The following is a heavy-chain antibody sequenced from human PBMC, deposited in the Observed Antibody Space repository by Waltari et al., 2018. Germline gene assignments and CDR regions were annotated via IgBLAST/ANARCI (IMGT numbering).Heavy chain of an antibody. CDR2: INHSGST. D-gene: IGHD6-19*01. J-gene: IGHJ4*02. Sequence: QVQLQQWGAGLLKPSETLSLTCAVYGGSFSGYYWSWIRQPPGKGLEWIGEINHSGSTNYNPSLKSRVTISVDTSKNQFSLKLSSVTAADTAVYYCARGMGGSGWYWALVYWGQGTLVTVSS. CDR1: GGSFSGYY. V-gene: IGHV4-34*01. CDR3: ARGMGGSGWYWALVY.